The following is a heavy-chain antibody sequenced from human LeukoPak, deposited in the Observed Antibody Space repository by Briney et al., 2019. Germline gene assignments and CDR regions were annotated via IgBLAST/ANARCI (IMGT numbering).Heavy chain of an antibody. Sequence: SETLSLTCAVYGGSFSGYYWSWIRQPPGKGLEWIGEINHGGSTNYNPSLKSRVTISVDTSKNQFSLKLSSVTAADTAVYYCARASGYLHNDYWGQGTLVTVSS. CDR3: ARASGYLHNDY. D-gene: IGHD5-12*01. CDR1: GGSFSGYY. CDR2: INHGGST. V-gene: IGHV4-34*01. J-gene: IGHJ4*02.